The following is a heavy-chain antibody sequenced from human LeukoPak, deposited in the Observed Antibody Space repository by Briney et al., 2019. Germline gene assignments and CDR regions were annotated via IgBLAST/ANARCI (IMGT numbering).Heavy chain of an antibody. J-gene: IGHJ5*02. CDR2: ISSSSDYI. CDR1: GFTFSSST. CDR3: VRIPNSANFPNWFDP. Sequence: GGSLRLSCAASGFTFSSSTMNWVRRAPGKGLEWVSSISSSSDYIYYADSVKGRFIISRDNAKNSLYLQMNSLRAEDTAVYYCVRIPNSANFPNWFDPWGQGTLVTVSS. V-gene: IGHV3-21*01. D-gene: IGHD4/OR15-4a*01.